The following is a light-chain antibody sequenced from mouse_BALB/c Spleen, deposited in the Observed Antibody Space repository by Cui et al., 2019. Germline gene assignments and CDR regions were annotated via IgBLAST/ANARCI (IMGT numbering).Light chain of an antibody. Sequence: QIVLTQSPALMSASPGEKVTMTCSASSSVSYMYWNQQKPRSSPKPWIYLTSNLVSGVPARFSGSGSGTSYSLTISSMEAEDAATYYCQQWSSNPFTFGSGTKLEIK. CDR1: SSVSY. V-gene: IGKV4-68*01. CDR3: QQWSSNPFT. J-gene: IGKJ4*01. CDR2: LTS.